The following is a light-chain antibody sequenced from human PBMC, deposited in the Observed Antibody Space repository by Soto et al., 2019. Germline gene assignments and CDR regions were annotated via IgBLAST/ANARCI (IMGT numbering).Light chain of an antibody. V-gene: IGKV1-39*01. CDR3: QQSYSTSWT. J-gene: IGKJ1*01. CDR1: QSISSY. CDR2: AAS. Sequence: DIQMTQSPSSLSASVGDRVTITCRASQSISSYLNWYQQKPGKAPKLLIYAASSLQSGVASRFSGSGSGTDFTLTISSLQPEDFATYYCQQSYSTSWTFGQGTKVDI.